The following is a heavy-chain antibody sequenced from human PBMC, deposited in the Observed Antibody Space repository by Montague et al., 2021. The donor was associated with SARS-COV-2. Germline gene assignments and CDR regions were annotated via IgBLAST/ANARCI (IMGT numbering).Heavy chain of an antibody. CDR2: IYDSGST. J-gene: IGHJ1*01. V-gene: IGHV4-39*01. CDR3: ARHGSSGYFDWLGD. Sequence: SETLSLTCTVSGGSISSSSYYWGWIRQPPGKGLEWIGSIYDSGSTYYNPSLQSRVTVSVDTSKNQFYLKLSSVTAADTAVYYCARHGSSGYFDWLGDWGQGTLVTVSS. CDR1: GGSISSSSYY. D-gene: IGHD3-9*01.